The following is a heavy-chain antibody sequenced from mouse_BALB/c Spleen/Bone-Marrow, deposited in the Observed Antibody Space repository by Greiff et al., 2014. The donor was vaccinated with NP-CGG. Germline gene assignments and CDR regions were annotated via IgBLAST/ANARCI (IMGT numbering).Heavy chain of an antibody. D-gene: IGHD2-4*01. CDR1: GFTFSSFG. Sequence: EVQLQQSGGGLVQPGGSRKLSCAASGFTFSSFGMHWVRQAPEKGLEWVAYISNGSSTIYYADTVKGRFTISRDNPKNTLFLQMTSIRSEDTAMYYCARKGAMITHYYAMDYWGQGTSVTVSS. V-gene: IGHV5-17*02. CDR2: ISNGSSTI. J-gene: IGHJ4*01. CDR3: ARKGAMITHYYAMDY.